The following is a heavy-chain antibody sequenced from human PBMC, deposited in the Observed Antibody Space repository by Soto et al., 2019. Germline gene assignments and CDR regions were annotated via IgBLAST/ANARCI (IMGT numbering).Heavy chain of an antibody. V-gene: IGHV4-34*01. CDR2: ISHSGST. CDR1: GGSLSRSFSGYY. D-gene: IGHD3-22*01. Sequence: QVQLQQWGAGLLKPSETLSLTCAVYGGSLSRSFSGYYWSWIRQSPGKGLEWIGEISHSGSTNYNPSLKSRVTISADTSKNQFSLKLRSVTAADTAVYYCARGISMKVVVQRDAPDKYYFDSWGRGTLVTVSS. CDR3: ARGISMKVVVQRDAPDKYYFDS. J-gene: IGHJ4*02.